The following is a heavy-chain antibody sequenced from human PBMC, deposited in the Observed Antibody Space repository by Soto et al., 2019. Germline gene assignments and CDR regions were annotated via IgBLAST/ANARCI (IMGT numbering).Heavy chain of an antibody. CDR1: GYTFTSYD. Sequence: GPSVKVSCKASGYTFTSYDINWVRQATGQGLEWMGWMNPNSGNTGYAQKFQGRVTMTRNTSISTAYMELSSLRSEDTAVYYCARGRRTLKRTTQNVLRFLDYYYMDVWGKGTTVTVSS. V-gene: IGHV1-8*01. CDR2: MNPNSGNT. CDR3: ARGRRTLKRTTQNVLRFLDYYYMDV. J-gene: IGHJ6*03. D-gene: IGHD3-3*01.